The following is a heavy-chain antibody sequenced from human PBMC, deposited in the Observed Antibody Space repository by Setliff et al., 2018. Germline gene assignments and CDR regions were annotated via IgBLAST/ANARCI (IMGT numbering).Heavy chain of an antibody. CDR3: ARTPPNRGLSNGWYVDY. Sequence: GASVKVSCKASGYTFNSYALSWVRQAPGQGLEWMGWNSVYAREFQDRVTLTTDTPTTTAYMDLRGLRSDDTAVYYCARTPPNRGLSNGWYVDYWGQGALVTVSS. D-gene: IGHD6-19*01. CDR1: GYTFNSYA. J-gene: IGHJ4*02. V-gene: IGHV1-18*01. CDR2: NSV.